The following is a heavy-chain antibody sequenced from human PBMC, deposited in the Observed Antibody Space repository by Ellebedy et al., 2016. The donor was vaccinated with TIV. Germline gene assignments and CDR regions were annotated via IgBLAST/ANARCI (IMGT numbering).Heavy chain of an antibody. CDR3: ARVRRGSSGMDV. CDR2: IHPDSGVT. D-gene: IGHD6-13*01. Sequence: ASVKVSCKASGYTFTANYVHWVRQAPGQGLEWMGWIHPDSGVTNFAQKFQGRVTMTRDTSVNTAYMELSRLESADTAVYYCARVRRGSSGMDVWGQGTTVTVS. V-gene: IGHV1-2*02. J-gene: IGHJ6*02. CDR1: GYTFTANY.